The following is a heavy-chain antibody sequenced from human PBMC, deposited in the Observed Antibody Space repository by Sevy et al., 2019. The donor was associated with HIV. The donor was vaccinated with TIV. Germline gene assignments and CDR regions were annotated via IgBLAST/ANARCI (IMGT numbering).Heavy chain of an antibody. D-gene: IGHD2-2*02. Sequence: ASVKVSCKASGYTFTDYFLHWVRQAPGQGLEWMGWINPHSGGTIFAQKFQGRVAMTRDTSISTAYLDLGRLRFDDTTVYYCARGYTGQEEGDYWGQGTWSPSPQ. CDR3: ARGYTGQEEGDY. J-gene: IGHJ4*02. V-gene: IGHV1-2*02. CDR2: INPHSGGT. CDR1: GYTFTDYF.